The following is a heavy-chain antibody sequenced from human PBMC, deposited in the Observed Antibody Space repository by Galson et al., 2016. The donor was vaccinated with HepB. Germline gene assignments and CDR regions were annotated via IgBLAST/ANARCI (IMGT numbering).Heavy chain of an antibody. CDR3: TRGRGIAL. J-gene: IGHJ4*02. CDR2: ISYSGST. V-gene: IGHV4-34*01. Sequence: SETLSLTCAVSGGSLSGYYWSWIRQPPGKGLEWIGEISYSGSTNHNPSLKSRVTISPDTSRNQFSLILTSVTAADTAVYYCTRGRGIALWGQGTLVTVSS. CDR1: GGSLSGYY.